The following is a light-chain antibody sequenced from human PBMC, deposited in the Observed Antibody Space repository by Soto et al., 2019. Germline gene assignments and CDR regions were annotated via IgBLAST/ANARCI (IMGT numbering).Light chain of an antibody. J-gene: IGLJ1*01. V-gene: IGLV2-18*02. CDR3: TSYTPSSAYV. Sequence: QSALTQPPSVSGSPGQSVTISCTGTSSDVGTYNRVSWYQQPPGTAPKLMIYEVSNRPSGVPDRFSGSKSGNTASLTISGLQAEDEGDYYCTSYTPSSAYVFGTGTKVTVL. CDR2: EVS. CDR1: SSDVGTYNR.